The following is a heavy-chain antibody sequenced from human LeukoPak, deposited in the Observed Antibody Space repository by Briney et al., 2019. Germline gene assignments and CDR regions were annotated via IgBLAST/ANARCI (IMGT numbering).Heavy chain of an antibody. D-gene: IGHD3-10*01. CDR3: ARVAAYYYGSGRPDY. Sequence: SETLSLTCAVYGGSFSGYYWSWIRQPPGKGLEWIGEINHSGSTNYNPSLKSRVTISVDTSKNQFSLKLSPVTAADTAVYYCARVAAYYYGSGRPDYWGQGTLVTVSS. CDR1: GGSFSGYY. CDR2: INHSGST. V-gene: IGHV4-34*01. J-gene: IGHJ4*02.